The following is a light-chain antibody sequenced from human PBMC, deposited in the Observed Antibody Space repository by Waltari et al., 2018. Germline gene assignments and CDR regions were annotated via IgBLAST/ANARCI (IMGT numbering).Light chain of an antibody. CDR2: YKSDSEK. CDR1: SDINVGDFN. CDR3: MFWPSNVWV. V-gene: IGLV5-37*01. J-gene: IGLJ3*02. Sequence: QPVLTQPPSSSASPGESARFTCTLPSDINVGDFNIYWYQQKPGSPPRFLLYYKSDSEKAQGAGVPRRFSGSKDASANAGILLISGLQSEDEADYYCMFWPSNVWVFGGGTKLTVL.